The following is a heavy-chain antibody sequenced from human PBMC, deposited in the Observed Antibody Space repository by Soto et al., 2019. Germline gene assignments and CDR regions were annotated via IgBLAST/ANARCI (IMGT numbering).Heavy chain of an antibody. V-gene: IGHV3-23*01. J-gene: IGHJ6*04. D-gene: IGHD3-16*01. CDR2: ISGSGGST. Sequence: GGSLRLSCAASGFTFSSYAMSWVRQAPGKGLEWVSAISGSGGSTYYADSVKGRFTISRDNSKNTLYLQMNSLRAEDTDVYSCAKDDVWRGIGYVWGKGTTVTVSS. CDR3: AKDDVWRGIGYV. CDR1: GFTFSSYA.